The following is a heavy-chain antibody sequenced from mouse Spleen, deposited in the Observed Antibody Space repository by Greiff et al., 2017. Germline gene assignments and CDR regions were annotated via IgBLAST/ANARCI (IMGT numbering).Heavy chain of an antibody. CDR3: TRGYWSYAMDY. V-gene: IGHV1S81*02. D-gene: IGHD2-14*01. CDR2: INPSNGGT. J-gene: IGHJ4*01. CDR1: GYTFTSYY. Sequence: QVQLQQSGAELVKPGASVKLSCKASGYTFTSYYMYWVKQRPGQGLEWIGEINPSNGGTNFNEKFKSKATLTVDKSSSTAYMQLSSLTSEDSAVYYCTRGYWSYAMDYWGQGTSVTVSS.